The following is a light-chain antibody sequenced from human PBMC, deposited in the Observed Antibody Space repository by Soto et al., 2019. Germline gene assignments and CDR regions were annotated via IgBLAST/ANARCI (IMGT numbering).Light chain of an antibody. V-gene: IGKV3-15*01. J-gene: IGKJ3*01. Sequence: EIVMTQSPATLSVSPGESATLSCRASQSVSSNLAWYQQKPGQAPRLLIYGASTRATGIPARFSGSGSGTEFTLTISSLQSEDFAVYYCQQYNSLLVTFGPGTKVDI. CDR1: QSVSSN. CDR2: GAS. CDR3: QQYNSLLVT.